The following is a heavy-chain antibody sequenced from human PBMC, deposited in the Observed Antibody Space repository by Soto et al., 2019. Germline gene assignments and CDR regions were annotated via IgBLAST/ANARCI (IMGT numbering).Heavy chain of an antibody. D-gene: IGHD5-18*01. Sequence: GASLKVSCKASGYTFTSYAMHWVRQAPGQRLEWMGWINAGNGNTKYSQKFQGRVTMTEDTSTDTAYMELSSLRSEDTAVYYCATHQLPGLDTAMVHNFDYWGQGTLVTVSS. CDR3: ATHQLPGLDTAMVHNFDY. CDR2: INAGNGNT. J-gene: IGHJ4*02. CDR1: GYTFTSYA. V-gene: IGHV1-3*01.